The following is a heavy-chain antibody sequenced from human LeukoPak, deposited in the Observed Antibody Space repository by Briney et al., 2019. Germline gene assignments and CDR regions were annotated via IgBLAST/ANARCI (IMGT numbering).Heavy chain of an antibody. V-gene: IGHV3-33*01. CDR1: GFTFSSYG. CDR3: ARVMGDCSSTSCYAHWFDS. Sequence: GRSLRLSCAVSGFTFSSYGMQWVRQAPGEGREWVAVMWYDGSNKYYTDSVKGRFTNSRHNSKNTLYLQMNSLRAEDTAGYYCARVMGDCSSTSCYAHWFDSWGQGTLVTDCS. D-gene: IGHD2-2*01. CDR2: MWYDGSNK. J-gene: IGHJ5*01.